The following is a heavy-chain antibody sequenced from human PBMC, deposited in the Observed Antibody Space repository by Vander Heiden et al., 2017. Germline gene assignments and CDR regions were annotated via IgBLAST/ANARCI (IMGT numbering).Heavy chain of an antibody. D-gene: IGHD3-22*01. CDR1: GFTFSSYG. Sequence: QVQLVESGGGVVQPGRSLRLSCAASGFTFSSYGMHWVRQAPGKGLEWVAVIWYDGSNKYYADSVKGRFTISRDNSKNTLYLQMNSLRAEDTAVYYCARDRLPYDSSGYQHYWGQGTLVTVSS. V-gene: IGHV3-33*01. CDR3: ARDRLPYDSSGYQHY. J-gene: IGHJ4*02. CDR2: IWYDGSNK.